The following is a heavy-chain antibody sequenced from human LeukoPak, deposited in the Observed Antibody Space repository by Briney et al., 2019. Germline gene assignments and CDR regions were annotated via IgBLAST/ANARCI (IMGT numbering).Heavy chain of an antibody. D-gene: IGHD1-26*01. CDR1: GGTFSSYA. J-gene: IGHJ3*01. Sequence: ASVKVSCKASGGTFSSYAISWVRQAPGQGLEWMGGIIPIFGTANYAQKFQGRVTITADKSTSTAYMELSSLRSEDTAVYYCAKDLSGSYFNRDAFDVWGQGTMVTVSS. CDR3: AKDLSGSYFNRDAFDV. V-gene: IGHV1-69*06. CDR2: IIPIFGTA.